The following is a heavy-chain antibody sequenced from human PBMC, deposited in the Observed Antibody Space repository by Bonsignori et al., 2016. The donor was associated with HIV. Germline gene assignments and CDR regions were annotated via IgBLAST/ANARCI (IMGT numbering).Heavy chain of an antibody. V-gene: IGHV4-34*01. CDR2: INHSGST. J-gene: IGHJ4*02. CDR3: AVSGQINFDY. Sequence: SETLSLTCAVYGGSFSGYYWSWIRQPPGKGLEWIGEINHSGSTNYNPSLKSRVTISVDTSKNQFSLKLSSVTAADTAVYYCAVSGQINFDYWGQGTLVTVSS. CDR1: GGSFSGYY. D-gene: IGHD3-3*01.